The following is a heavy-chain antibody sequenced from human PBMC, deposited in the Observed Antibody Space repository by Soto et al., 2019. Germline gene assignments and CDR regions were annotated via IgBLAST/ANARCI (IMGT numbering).Heavy chain of an antibody. CDR1: GGTFSSYG. J-gene: IGHJ4*02. V-gene: IGHV1-69*13. Sequence: ASVKVSCKASGGTFSSYGFSWVRQAPGQGLEWMGGIIPLFAAPNYAQKFQGRVTFTADESASTAYMELSSLRSEDTAVYYCARYYYDSTGYYPYYFDYWGQGTLVTVSS. D-gene: IGHD3-22*01. CDR3: ARYYYDSTGYYPYYFDY. CDR2: IIPLFAAP.